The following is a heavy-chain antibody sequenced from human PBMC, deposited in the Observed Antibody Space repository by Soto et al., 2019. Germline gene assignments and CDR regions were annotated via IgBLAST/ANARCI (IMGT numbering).Heavy chain of an antibody. V-gene: IGHV3-72*01. CDR2: SRSKPNSYIT. CDR3: ASHTVSAILPAMDV. CDR1: GFTFTRYS. Sequence: GGSLRLSCAASGFTFTRYSMNWVRQAPGKGLEWVGRSRSKPNSYITEYAASVRGRFTISRDESKNSVYLQMEGRKTEDTGIYLCASHTVSAILPAMDVRGQGTAVTVSS. J-gene: IGHJ6*02. D-gene: IGHD6-19*01.